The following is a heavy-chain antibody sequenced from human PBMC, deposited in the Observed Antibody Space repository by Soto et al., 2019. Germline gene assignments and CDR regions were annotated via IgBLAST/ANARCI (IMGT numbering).Heavy chain of an antibody. CDR1: GGSISSGGYY. D-gene: IGHD2-2*01. J-gene: IGHJ4*02. V-gene: IGHV4-31*03. Sequence: SETLSLTCSVSGGSISSGGYYWSWIRQHPGKGLEWIGYIYYSGSTYYNPSLKSRVSISVDTSKNQFSLKLSSVTAADTAIYYCASGRLDELEGYCSSTSGYIYFDYWGQGTLVTVSS. CDR2: IYYSGST. CDR3: ASGRLDELEGYCSSTSGYIYFDY.